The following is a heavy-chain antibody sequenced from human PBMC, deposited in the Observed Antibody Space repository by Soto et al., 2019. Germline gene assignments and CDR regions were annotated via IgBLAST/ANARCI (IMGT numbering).Heavy chain of an antibody. CDR3: ARDRVESGYPEYFQH. V-gene: IGHV3-53*01. Sequence: EVQPVESGGGLIQPGGSLRLSCAASGFTVSSNYMSWVRQAPGKGLEWVSVIYSGGSTYYADSVKGRFTIYRDNSKNTLYVQMNSPRAEDPAAYYCARDRVESGYPEYFQHWGQGTLVTVSS. CDR1: GFTVSSNY. D-gene: IGHD3-22*01. CDR2: IYSGGST. J-gene: IGHJ1*01.